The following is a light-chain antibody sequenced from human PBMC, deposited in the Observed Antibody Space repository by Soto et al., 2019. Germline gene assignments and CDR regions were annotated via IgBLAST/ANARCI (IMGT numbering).Light chain of an antibody. CDR2: AAS. CDR3: QHSYTSPFT. J-gene: IGKJ3*01. V-gene: IGKV1-39*01. CDR1: QSISRY. Sequence: IQMTQSPSSLSASVGDRITITCRASQSISRYLNWYQQKPGKPPNLLIYAASNLQSGVPSRFSGSGSGTDFTLTISSLQPEDFATYHCQHSYTSPFTFGPGTKVDIK.